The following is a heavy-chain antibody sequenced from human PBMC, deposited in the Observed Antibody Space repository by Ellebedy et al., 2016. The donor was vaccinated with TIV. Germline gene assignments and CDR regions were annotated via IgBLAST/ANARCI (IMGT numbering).Heavy chain of an antibody. D-gene: IGHD3-9*01. J-gene: IGHJ6*02. CDR1: GFTFSSYW. CDR2: INNDGGTT. V-gene: IGHV3-74*01. Sequence: GGSLRLXCAASGFTFSSYWMHWVRQAPGKGLVWVSRINNDGGTTTYADSVKGRFTISRDNAKNTLYLQMNSLRAEDTAVYYCACRSQTGYYYYYSMDVWGQGTTVTVSS. CDR3: ACRSQTGYYYYYSMDV.